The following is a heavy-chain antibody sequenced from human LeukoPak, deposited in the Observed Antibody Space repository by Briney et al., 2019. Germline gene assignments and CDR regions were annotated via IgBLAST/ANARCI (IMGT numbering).Heavy chain of an antibody. Sequence: SETLSLTCAVSCGSISSSSYYWGWIRQPPGKGLEWIGMINYSGNTYYSPSLRSRVTISVDTSKNQFSLKLSSVTAADSTVYRCARQVSGTSKIDYWGQGTLATVSS. V-gene: IGHV4-39*01. J-gene: IGHJ4*02. CDR3: ARQVSGTSKIDY. CDR2: INYSGNT. D-gene: IGHD1-26*01. CDR1: CGSISSSSYY.